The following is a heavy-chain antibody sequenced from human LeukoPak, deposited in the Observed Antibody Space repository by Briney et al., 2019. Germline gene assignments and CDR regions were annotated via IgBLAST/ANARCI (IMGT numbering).Heavy chain of an antibody. Sequence: GASVKVSCKASGYTFTSYYMHWVRQAPGQGLEWMGIINPSGGSTSYAQKFQGRVTMTRDTSTSTVRMELSSLRSEDTAFYYCARELSGGYFDYWGQGTLVTVSS. CDR2: INPSGGST. D-gene: IGHD2-15*01. V-gene: IGHV1-46*01. J-gene: IGHJ4*02. CDR3: ARELSGGYFDY. CDR1: GYTFTSYY.